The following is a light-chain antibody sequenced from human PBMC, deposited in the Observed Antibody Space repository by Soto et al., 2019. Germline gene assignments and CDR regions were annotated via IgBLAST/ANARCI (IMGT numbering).Light chain of an antibody. CDR1: NSDIGNYNY. CDR3: CSYPGSHTCV. V-gene: IGLV2-11*01. Sequence: QSALTQPRSVSGSPGQSVTISCTGTNSDIGNYNYVSWYQQHPGKAPKVMIYDVSKRPSGVPDRFSGSKSGNTASLTISGLQAEDEADYYCCSYPGSHTCVFGGGTKLTVL. J-gene: IGLJ3*02. CDR2: DVS.